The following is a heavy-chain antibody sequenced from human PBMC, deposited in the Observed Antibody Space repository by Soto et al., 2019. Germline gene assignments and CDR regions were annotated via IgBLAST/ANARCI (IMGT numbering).Heavy chain of an antibody. CDR3: VREFAPGSPNYGY. Sequence: EVQLLESAGGLVQPGGSLRLSCAASGFTFSSYAMGWVRQAPGKGLEWVSTLTRSGTTPYAESVRGRFTISRDNSKNTLYLQMDDLRAEDTAVYYCVREFAPGSPNYGYWGLGTLVTVSS. CDR1: GFTFSSYA. D-gene: IGHD3-10*01. V-gene: IGHV3-23*01. J-gene: IGHJ4*02. CDR2: LTRSGTT.